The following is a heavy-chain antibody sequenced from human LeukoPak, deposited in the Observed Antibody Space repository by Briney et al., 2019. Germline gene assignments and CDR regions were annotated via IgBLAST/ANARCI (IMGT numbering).Heavy chain of an antibody. J-gene: IGHJ3*02. Sequence: PSETLSLTCAVYGGSFSGYYWSWIRQPPGKGLEWIGEINHSGSTNYNPSLKSRVTISVDTSKNQFSLKLSSVTAADTAVYYCARRFRGANAFDIWGQGTMVTVSS. CDR2: INHSGST. D-gene: IGHD4/OR15-4a*01. CDR1: GGSFSGYY. CDR3: ARRFRGANAFDI. V-gene: IGHV4-34*01.